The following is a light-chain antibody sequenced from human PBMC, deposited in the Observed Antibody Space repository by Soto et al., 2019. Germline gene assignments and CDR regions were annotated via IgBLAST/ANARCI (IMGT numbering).Light chain of an antibody. CDR2: TAS. J-gene: IGKJ4*01. CDR3: QQVESFPLT. V-gene: IGKV1D-12*01. CDR1: QDISKW. Sequence: DIRMTQSPSSVSASVGDRVTITCLASQDISKWLAWYQQKPGKAPKLLIYTASTLETGVPFRFSGSGSGTYFTLAISNLQPEDFATYFCQQVESFPLTFGGGTKVDIK.